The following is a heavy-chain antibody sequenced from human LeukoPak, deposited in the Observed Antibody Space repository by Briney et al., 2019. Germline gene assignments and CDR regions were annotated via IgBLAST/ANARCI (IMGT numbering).Heavy chain of an antibody. Sequence: ASVKVSCKASGGTFSSYAISWVRQAPGQGLEWMGWISAYNGNTNYAQKLQGRVTMTTDTSTSTAYMELRSLRSDDTAVYYCARSYVVVAATRWFDPWGQGTLVTVSS. CDR1: GGTFSSYA. J-gene: IGHJ5*02. V-gene: IGHV1-18*01. D-gene: IGHD2-15*01. CDR3: ARSYVVVAATRWFDP. CDR2: ISAYNGNT.